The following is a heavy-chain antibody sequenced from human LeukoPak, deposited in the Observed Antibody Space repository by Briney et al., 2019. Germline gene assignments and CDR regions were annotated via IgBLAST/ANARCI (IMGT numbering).Heavy chain of an antibody. CDR3: AKARYGDGGYVFDF. D-gene: IGHD6-19*01. CDR1: GFTFIAYA. CDR2: ITTDLST. Sequence: PGRSLRLSWPLSGFTFIAYALSSVRLPPGKWQEWLSRITTDLSTIYPASVKGRFTISRENSKNTLYLQMDSLRAEDTAVYYCAKARYGDGGYVFDFWGQGTLVTVSS. V-gene: IGHV3-23*01. J-gene: IGHJ4*02.